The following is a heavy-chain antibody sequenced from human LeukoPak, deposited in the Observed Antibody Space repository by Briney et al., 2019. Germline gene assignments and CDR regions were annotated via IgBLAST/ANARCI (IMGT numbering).Heavy chain of an antibody. Sequence: GGSLRLSCAASGFTFSSYGMHWVRQAPGKGLEWVAVISYDGSYKYYADSVKGRFTISRDDSKNTLYLQVNSLRAEDTAVYYCANCRRDGYNQWYYGMDVWGQGTTVTVSS. CDR1: GFTFSSYG. CDR2: ISYDGSYK. D-gene: IGHD5-24*01. J-gene: IGHJ6*02. CDR3: ANCRRDGYNQWYYGMDV. V-gene: IGHV3-30*18.